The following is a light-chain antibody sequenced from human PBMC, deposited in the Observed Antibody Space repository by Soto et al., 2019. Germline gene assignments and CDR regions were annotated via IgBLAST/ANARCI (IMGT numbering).Light chain of an antibody. V-gene: IGKV3D-20*02. J-gene: IGKJ4*01. CDR1: QSISSGH. CDR3: QQRSNWPPVT. Sequence: EIVLTQSPGTLSLSPGERATLSCRASQSISSGHLAWYQQKPDQAPRLLMYGASNRATGIPDRFSGSGSGTDFTLAISSLEPEDFAVYYCQQRSNWPPVTFGGGTKVEIK. CDR2: GAS.